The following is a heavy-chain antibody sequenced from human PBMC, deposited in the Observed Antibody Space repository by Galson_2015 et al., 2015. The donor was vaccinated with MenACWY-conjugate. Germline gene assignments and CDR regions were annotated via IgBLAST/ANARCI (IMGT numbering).Heavy chain of an antibody. J-gene: IGHJ4*02. CDR2: IYYSGST. D-gene: IGHD1-26*01. CDR1: GGSISSYY. Sequence: ETLSLTCTVSGGSISSYYWSWIRPPPGKGLEWIGHIYYSGSTNHNPSLKSRVTISVDTSKNQFSLKLSSVTAADTAVYYCARLRYSGSYYYFDYWGQGTLVTVSS. CDR3: ARLRYSGSYYYFDY. V-gene: IGHV4-59*08.